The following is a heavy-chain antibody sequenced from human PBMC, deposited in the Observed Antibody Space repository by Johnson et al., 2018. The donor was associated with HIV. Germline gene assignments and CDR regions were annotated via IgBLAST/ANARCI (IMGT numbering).Heavy chain of an antibody. V-gene: IGHV3-30*14. Sequence: QMLLVESGGGVVQPGRSLRLSCAASGFTFSSYAMHWVRQAPGKGLEWVAFIRYDGSNKYYADSVQGRFTISRDKSENTLYLQMNSLRPEDTAVYYCARDGRDLVTRGSFDVWGQGTVVTVSS. CDR3: ARDGRDLVTRGSFDV. CDR2: IRYDGSNK. CDR1: GFTFSSYA. J-gene: IGHJ3*01. D-gene: IGHD3-9*01.